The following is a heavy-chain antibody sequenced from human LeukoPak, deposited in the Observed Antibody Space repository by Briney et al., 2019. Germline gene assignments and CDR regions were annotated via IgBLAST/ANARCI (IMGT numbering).Heavy chain of an antibody. CDR3: ARARYVNSFYAFDI. CDR2: LSKSGNT. CDR1: GGSISNYY. J-gene: IGHJ3*02. V-gene: IGHV4-59*01. Sequence: PSRTLSLTCTVSGGSISNYYGSWIRLPPGKGLEWIGYLSKSGNTNYSPSLKSRVTIFGDTSKNQFFMKLSSVTAADTAVYYCARARYVNSFYAFDIWGQGTLVTVSS. D-gene: IGHD3-9*01.